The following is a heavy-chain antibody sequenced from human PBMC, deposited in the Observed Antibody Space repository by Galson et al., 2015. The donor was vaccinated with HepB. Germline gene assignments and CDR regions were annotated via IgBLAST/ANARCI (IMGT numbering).Heavy chain of an antibody. Sequence: SLKLSCAASGFTFSSYAMHWVRQAPGKGLEWVAVMSFDGSNKYYAESVKGRFTISRDNSKNTLYLQVNSMRAEDTAVYYCARGEYCSGGSCYSYYYYYNMDVWGQGTTATVSS. J-gene: IGHJ6*02. D-gene: IGHD2-15*01. V-gene: IGHV3-30-3*01. CDR3: ARGEYCSGGSCYSYYYYYNMDV. CDR2: MSFDGSNK. CDR1: GFTFSSYA.